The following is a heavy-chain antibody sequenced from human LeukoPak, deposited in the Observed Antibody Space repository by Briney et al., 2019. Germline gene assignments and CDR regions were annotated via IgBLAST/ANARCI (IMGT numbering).Heavy chain of an antibody. CDR2: LISSGTTT. J-gene: IGHJ4*02. D-gene: IGHD5-18*01. CDR1: GFVFRNYA. CDR3: AKNAGYSYGLYYFDY. Sequence: GGSLRLSCTASGFVFRNYAMSWVRQAPGKGLEWVSSLISSGTTTYYADSVKGRFTISRDNSKNTVHLQMDSLRAEDSAIYYCAKNAGYSYGLYYFDYWGQGTLVTVSS. V-gene: IGHV3-23*01.